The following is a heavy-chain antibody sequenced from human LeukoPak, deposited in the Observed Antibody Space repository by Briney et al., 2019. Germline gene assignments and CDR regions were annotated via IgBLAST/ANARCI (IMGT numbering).Heavy chain of an antibody. CDR3: ARGYTYGSIDY. CDR1: GFTFSSFW. D-gene: IGHD5-18*01. Sequence: TGGSLRLSCAASGFTFSSFWMHWVRQVPGEGLVWASRINKDGSSITYADSVKGRFTISRDNAKNTLYLQMNSLRAEDTSVYYCARGYTYGSIDYWGQGTLVTVSS. J-gene: IGHJ4*02. V-gene: IGHV3-74*03. CDR2: INKDGSSI.